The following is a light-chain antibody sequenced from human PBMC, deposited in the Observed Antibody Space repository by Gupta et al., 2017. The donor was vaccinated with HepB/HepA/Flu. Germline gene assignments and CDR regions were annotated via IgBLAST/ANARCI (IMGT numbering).Light chain of an antibody. CDR1: QNINHY. CDR3: QQSFTTPYT. CDR2: AAS. J-gene: IGKJ2*01. V-gene: IGKV1-39*01. Sequence: DIQMNQSPSSLSASVGDRLTITCRASQNINHYLSWYQQKPGKAPKLLIDAASTLQSGVPSTFSGSGFGTDFTLTISSLQPEDFAVYYCQQSFTTPYTFGQGTKVEI.